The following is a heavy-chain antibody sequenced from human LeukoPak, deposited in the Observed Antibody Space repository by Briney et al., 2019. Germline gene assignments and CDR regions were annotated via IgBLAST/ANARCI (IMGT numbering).Heavy chain of an antibody. V-gene: IGHV3-30*18. CDR1: AFTFSSYG. J-gene: IGHJ6*02. CDR3: AKDAWAYYYGSGSYLYYYGKDV. CDR2: ISYDGSNK. Sequence: PGRSLTPSCAPSAFTFSSYGMRSVRHAPGNGLERGAVISYDGSNKNHADSVKGRFTISRDNTKSTLYLQMNSLKAEDTAVYYCAKDAWAYYYGSGSYLYYYGKDVWGQETTVTVSS. D-gene: IGHD3-10*01.